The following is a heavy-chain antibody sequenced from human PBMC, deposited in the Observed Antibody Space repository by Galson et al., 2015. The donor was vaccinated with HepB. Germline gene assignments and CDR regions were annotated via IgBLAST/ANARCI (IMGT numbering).Heavy chain of an antibody. Sequence: SLRLSCAASGFTFSSDSMNWVRQAPGKGLEWVSYISSSSSYIYYADSVKGRFTISRDNAKNSLYLQMNSLRAEDTAVYYCARDRMRATVTYYYYGMDVWGQGTTVTVSS. D-gene: IGHD4-17*01. CDR3: ARDRMRATVTYYYYGMDV. J-gene: IGHJ6*02. V-gene: IGHV3-21*05. CDR1: GFTFSSDS. CDR2: ISSSSSYI.